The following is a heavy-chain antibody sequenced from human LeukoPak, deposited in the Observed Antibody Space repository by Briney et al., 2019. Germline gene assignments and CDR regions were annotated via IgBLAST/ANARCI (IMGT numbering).Heavy chain of an antibody. CDR1: GSSFTSYW. D-gene: IGHD1-26*01. Sequence: GESLQISCQGSGSSFTSYWIGWVRQLPGKGLEWMGIIYPGDSDTRYSPSFQGQVTISADKSISTAYLQWSSLKASDTAMYYCARSEVVGATTDYWGQGTLITVSS. V-gene: IGHV5-51*01. CDR2: IYPGDSDT. J-gene: IGHJ4*02. CDR3: ARSEVVGATTDY.